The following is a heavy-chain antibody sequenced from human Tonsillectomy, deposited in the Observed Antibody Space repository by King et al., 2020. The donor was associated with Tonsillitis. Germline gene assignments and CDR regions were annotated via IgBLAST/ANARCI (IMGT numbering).Heavy chain of an antibody. Sequence: QLQESGPGLVKPSETLSLTCTVSGGSISSSSYYWGWIRQPPGKGLEWIGSSYYSGSTYYNPSLRSRVTISVETSKNQYSLKLSSVTAADTAVYYCARLVGGISMIVVVIRDAFDIWGQGTMVTVSS. J-gene: IGHJ3*02. CDR1: GGSISSSSYY. D-gene: IGHD3-22*01. V-gene: IGHV4-39*01. CDR3: ARLVGGISMIVVVIRDAFDI. CDR2: SYYSGST.